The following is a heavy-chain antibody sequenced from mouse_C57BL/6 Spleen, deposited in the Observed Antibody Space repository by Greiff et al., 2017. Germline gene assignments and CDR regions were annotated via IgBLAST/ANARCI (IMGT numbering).Heavy chain of an antibody. V-gene: IGHV1-53*01. Sequence: QVHVKQPGTELVKPGASVKLSCKASGYTFTSYWLHWVKQRPGQGLEWIGNINPSNGGTNYNEKFKSKATLTVDKSSSTAYMQLSSLTSEDSAVYYCARFQGTGFAYWGQGTLVTVSA. J-gene: IGHJ3*01. D-gene: IGHD3-3*01. CDR3: ARFQGTGFAY. CDR1: GYTFTSYW. CDR2: INPSNGGT.